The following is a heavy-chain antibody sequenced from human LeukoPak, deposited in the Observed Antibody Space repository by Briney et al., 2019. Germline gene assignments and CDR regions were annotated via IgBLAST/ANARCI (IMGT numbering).Heavy chain of an antibody. CDR1: GYTFTGYY. Sequence: GASVKVSCKASGYTFTGYYMHWVRQAPGQGLEWMGWISAYNGNTNYAQKLQGRVTMTTDTSTSTAYMELRSLRSDDTAVYYCARGSIAVAGVRYYYYMDVWGKGTTVTISS. J-gene: IGHJ6*03. V-gene: IGHV1-18*04. D-gene: IGHD6-19*01. CDR2: ISAYNGNT. CDR3: ARGSIAVAGVRYYYYMDV.